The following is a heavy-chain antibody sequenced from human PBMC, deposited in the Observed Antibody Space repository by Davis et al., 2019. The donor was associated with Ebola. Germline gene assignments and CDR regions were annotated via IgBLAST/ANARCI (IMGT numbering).Heavy chain of an antibody. CDR3: ARVPGVVVVAASYYYGMDV. D-gene: IGHD2-15*01. CDR1: GGSISSSNW. CDR2: IYYSGST. Sequence: PSETLSLTCAVSGGSISSSNWWSWVRQPPGKGLEWIGYIYYSGSTNYNPSLKSRVTISVDTSKNQFSLKLSSVTAADTAVYYCARVPGVVVVAASYYYGMDVWGQGTTVTVSS. V-gene: IGHV4-4*02. J-gene: IGHJ6*02.